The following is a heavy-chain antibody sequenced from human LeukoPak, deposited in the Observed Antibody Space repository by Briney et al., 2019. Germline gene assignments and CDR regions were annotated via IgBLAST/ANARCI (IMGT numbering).Heavy chain of an antibody. CDR1: GFSFSTQR. V-gene: IGHV3-74*01. D-gene: IGHD3-10*01. CDR3: FREGGD. J-gene: IGHJ4*02. Sequence: GGSLRLSCAASGFSFSTQRVHWVRQAPGKGLVWVSYINIDERITGYADSVKGRFTIPRDNAKNTLYLQMNSLRAEDTAIYYCFREGGDWGQGTLVTVSS. CDR2: INIDERIT.